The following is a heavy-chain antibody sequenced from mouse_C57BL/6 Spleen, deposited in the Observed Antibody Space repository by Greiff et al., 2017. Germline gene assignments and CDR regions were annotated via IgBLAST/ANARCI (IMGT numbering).Heavy chain of an antibody. V-gene: IGHV1-64*01. D-gene: IGHD2-4*01. J-gene: IGHJ3*01. CDR3: AREDDYDQAWFAY. Sequence: VQLQQPGAELVKPGASVKLSCKASGYTFTSYWMPWVKQRPGQGLEWIGMIHPNSGSTNYNEKFKSKATLTVDKSSSTAYMQLSSLTSEDSAVYYCAREDDYDQAWFAYWGQGTLVTVSA. CDR2: IHPNSGST. CDR1: GYTFTSYW.